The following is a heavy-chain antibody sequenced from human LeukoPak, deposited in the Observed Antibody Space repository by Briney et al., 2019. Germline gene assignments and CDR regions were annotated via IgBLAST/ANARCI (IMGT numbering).Heavy chain of an antibody. D-gene: IGHD2-2*01. CDR3: ASVYCSSTSCYSDY. V-gene: IGHV1-18*01. J-gene: IGHJ4*02. CDR1: GYTFTSYG. CDR2: ISAYNGNT. Sequence: ASVKVSCKASGYTFTSYGISWVRQAPGQGLEWMGWISAYNGNTNYAQKLQGRVTMTTDTSTSTAYMELSSLRSEDTAVYYCASVYCSSTSCYSDYWGQGTLVTVSS.